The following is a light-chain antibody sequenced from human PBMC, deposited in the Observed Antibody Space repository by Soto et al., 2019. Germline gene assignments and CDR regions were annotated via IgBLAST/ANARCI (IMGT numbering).Light chain of an antibody. CDR2: LNSDGSH. CDR1: RGHSSYA. J-gene: IGLJ1*01. Sequence: QSVLTQSPSASASLGTPVKLTCTLSRGHSSYAIAWHQQQPEKGPRYLMKLNSDGSHSEGDGIPDRFSGSSSGAERYLTISSLQSEDEADYYCQTWGTGIHYVFGTGTKLTVL. V-gene: IGLV4-69*01. CDR3: QTWGTGIHYV.